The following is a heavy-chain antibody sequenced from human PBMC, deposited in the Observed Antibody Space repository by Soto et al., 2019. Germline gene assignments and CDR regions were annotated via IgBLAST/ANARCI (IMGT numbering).Heavy chain of an antibody. Sequence: GGSLRLSCAASGFTFGSYAMSWVRQAPGKGLEWVSGISGSGGGTYYADSVKGRFTISRDNSKNTLYLQMNSLRAEDTAVYYCAKDSAAGLSYYFDYWGQGTLVTVSS. D-gene: IGHD6-13*01. V-gene: IGHV3-23*01. CDR3: AKDSAAGLSYYFDY. CDR1: GFTFGSYA. CDR2: ISGSGGGT. J-gene: IGHJ4*02.